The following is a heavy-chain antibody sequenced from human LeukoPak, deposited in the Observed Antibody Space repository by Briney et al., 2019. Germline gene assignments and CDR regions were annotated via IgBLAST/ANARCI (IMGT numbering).Heavy chain of an antibody. CDR3: ARVYSPSITSCYSCYYYYYMDV. D-gene: IGHD2-2*01. Sequence: ASVKVSCKASGYTFTSYGISWARQAPGQGLEWMGWISAYNGNTNYAQKLQGRVTMTTDTSTSTAYMELRSLRSDDTAVYYCARVYSPSITSCYSCYYYYYMDVWGKGTTVTVSS. V-gene: IGHV1-18*01. CDR2: ISAYNGNT. CDR1: GYTFTSYG. J-gene: IGHJ6*03.